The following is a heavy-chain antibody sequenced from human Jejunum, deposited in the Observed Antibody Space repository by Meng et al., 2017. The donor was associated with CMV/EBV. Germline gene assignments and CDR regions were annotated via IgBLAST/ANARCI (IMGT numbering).Heavy chain of an antibody. J-gene: IGHJ5*02. D-gene: IGHD3-10*01. CDR3: AKSQSYYGLGSYSES. CDR1: FTFSNSA. CDR2: IIGSGSKT. V-gene: IGHV3-23*01. Sequence: FTFSNSAMTWVRQAPGKGLEWVSGIIGSGSKTYYADSVKGRFTISRDNSKNTLYLQMNSLRAEDTALFYCAKSQSYYGLGSYSESWGQGTLVTVSS.